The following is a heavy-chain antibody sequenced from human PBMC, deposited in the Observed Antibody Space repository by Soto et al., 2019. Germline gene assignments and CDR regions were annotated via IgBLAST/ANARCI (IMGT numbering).Heavy chain of an antibody. CDR3: ARGEVVVPAAWFDP. Sequence: QVQLQESGPGLVKPSETLSLTGTVSGVSISSYYWSWIRQPPGKGLEYIGYIYYTGNTKYNPSLKRRVTISVDTSKHQFSLRLTSMTAADTAVYYCARGEVVVPAAWFDPWGQGSLVTVSS. CDR2: IYYTGNT. CDR1: GVSISSYY. D-gene: IGHD2-2*01. J-gene: IGHJ5*02. V-gene: IGHV4-59*01.